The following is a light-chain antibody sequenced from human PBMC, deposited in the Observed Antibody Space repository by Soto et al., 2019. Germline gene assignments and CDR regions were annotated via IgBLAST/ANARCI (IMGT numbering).Light chain of an antibody. CDR2: EGS. Sequence: QSALTQPASVSGSPGQSITISCTGTSSDVGSHNLVSWYQQHPDRAPKLMIYEGSKRPSGVSNRFSGSKSGNTASLTISGRQAEDEADYFCCSYAGSSTYIFGSGTKLTVL. CDR3: CSYAGSSTYI. CDR1: SSDVGSHNL. V-gene: IGLV2-23*01. J-gene: IGLJ1*01.